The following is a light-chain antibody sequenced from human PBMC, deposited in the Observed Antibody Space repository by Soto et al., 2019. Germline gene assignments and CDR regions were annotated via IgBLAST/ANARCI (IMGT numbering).Light chain of an antibody. CDR3: QDYNNNV. J-gene: IGKJ2*01. Sequence: DIQMTQSPSTLSASVGDRVTITCRASHSASRWLAWYQQKTGKAPKLLIYMASSLESGVPSRFSGSGFGTEFTLTISSLQPDDFAAYCCQDYNNNVVGQGTTLDIK. V-gene: IGKV1-5*03. CDR1: HSASRW. CDR2: MAS.